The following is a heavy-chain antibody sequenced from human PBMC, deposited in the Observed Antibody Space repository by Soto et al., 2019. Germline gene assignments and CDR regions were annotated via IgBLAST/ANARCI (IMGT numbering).Heavy chain of an antibody. CDR2: INSDGSST. CDR1: GFTFSSYW. Sequence: EVQLVESGGGLVQPGGSLRLSCAASGFTFSSYWMHWVRQAPGKGLVWVSRINSDGSSTSYADSVKGRFTISRDNAKNTLYLQMNSLRADDTAVYYCASESGYRVRDYWGQGTLVTVSS. V-gene: IGHV3-74*01. D-gene: IGHD5-12*01. CDR3: ASESGYRVRDY. J-gene: IGHJ4*02.